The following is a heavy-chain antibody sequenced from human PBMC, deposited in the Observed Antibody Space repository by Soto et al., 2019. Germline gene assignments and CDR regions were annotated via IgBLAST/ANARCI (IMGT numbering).Heavy chain of an antibody. V-gene: IGHV4-61*01. CDR1: GGSVSSGSYY. D-gene: IGHD1-1*01. Sequence: SETLSLTCTVSGGSVSSGSYYWSWIRQPPGKGLEWIGYIYDSVSTRYNPPLKSRVTISVDASKNRFSLELSSVTAADTAVYYCARTLPNRQLFDSWSQGTLVTVSS. CDR2: IYDSVST. CDR3: ARTLPNRQLFDS. J-gene: IGHJ4*02.